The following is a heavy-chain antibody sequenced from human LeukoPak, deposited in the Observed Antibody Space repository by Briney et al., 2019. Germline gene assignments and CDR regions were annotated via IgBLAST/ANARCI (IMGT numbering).Heavy chain of an antibody. J-gene: IGHJ4*02. CDR2: IIPILGIA. CDR1: GGTFSSYA. D-gene: IGHD4-17*01. V-gene: IGHV1-69*04. Sequence: SVKVSCKASGGTFSSYAISWVRQAPGQGLEWMGRIIPILGIANYAQKFQGRVTITADESTSTAYMELSSLRSEDTAVYYCARDEFGDYSYWGQGTLVTVSS. CDR3: ARDEFGDYSY.